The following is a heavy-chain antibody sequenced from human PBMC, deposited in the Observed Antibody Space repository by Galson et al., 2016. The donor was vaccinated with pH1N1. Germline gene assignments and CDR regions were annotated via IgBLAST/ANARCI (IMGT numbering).Heavy chain of an antibody. CDR1: GFSFSSSS. CDR2: ISSSSSFI. J-gene: IGHJ4*02. Sequence: LRLSCAASGFSFSSSSMNWVRQAPGKGLEWISCISSSSSFIYYADSVKGRFIISRDNAQKSVFLQMHSLRGEDTAVYYCARGDTSFPDGPPTHFDSWGQGTLVTVSS. D-gene: IGHD1-14*01. CDR3: ARGDTSFPDGPPTHFDS. V-gene: IGHV3-21*01.